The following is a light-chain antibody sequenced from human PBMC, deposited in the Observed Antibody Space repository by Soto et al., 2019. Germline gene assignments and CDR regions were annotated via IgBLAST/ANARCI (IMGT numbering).Light chain of an antibody. CDR3: QQSHGIPYT. CDR1: QTITGY. CDR2: AAS. J-gene: IGKJ2*01. V-gene: IGKV1-39*01. Sequence: DIPMTQSPSSLSASVGDSVTIACRASQTITGYLNWYQQKPGKAPKLLIYAASTLQSGVPSRFSGSGSGTDFTLTISSLQPEDFATYYCQQSHGIPYTFGQGTKLEIK.